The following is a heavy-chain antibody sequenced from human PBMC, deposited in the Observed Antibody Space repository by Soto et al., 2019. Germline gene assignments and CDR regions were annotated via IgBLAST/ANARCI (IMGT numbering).Heavy chain of an antibody. V-gene: IGHV4-31*03. Sequence: PSETLSLTCTVSGASISSGAYYWGWIRQHPGKGLEWVGFIYYTGSTDYNPSLKSRLTISMDTSTNHFSLQLTSVTTADTAVYFCARAVLVLPCTMPHFYYGTDVSGQGPSATLSS. J-gene: IGHJ6*02. CDR2: IYYTGST. CDR1: GASISSGAYY. CDR3: ARAVLVLPCTMPHFYYGTDV. D-gene: IGHD2-2*01.